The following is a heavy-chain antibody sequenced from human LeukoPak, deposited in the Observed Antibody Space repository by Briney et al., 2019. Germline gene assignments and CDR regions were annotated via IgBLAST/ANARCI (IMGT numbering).Heavy chain of an antibody. V-gene: IGHV3-30*04. Sequence: GGSLRLSCAASGFTFSTYAMNWVRQAPGKGLEWVAVISDDGRHNYYADSVKGRFTISRDNSKNTLYLQMDSLRAEDTAVYYCARAVDTAMVSPPFDPWGQGTLVTVSS. D-gene: IGHD5-18*01. CDR2: ISDDGRHN. CDR1: GFTFSTYA. CDR3: ARAVDTAMVSPPFDP. J-gene: IGHJ5*02.